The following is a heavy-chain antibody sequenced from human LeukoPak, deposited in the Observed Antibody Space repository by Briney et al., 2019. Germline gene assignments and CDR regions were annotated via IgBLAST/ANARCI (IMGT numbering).Heavy chain of an antibody. Sequence: GGSLRLSCAASGFTFSNYVMSWVRQAPGKGLEWVSVISHSGGSTYYADSVKGRFTISRDSSKNTLYLQMSSLRADDTAVYYCARRTYSTDQYYFDYWGQGTLVTVSS. J-gene: IGHJ4*02. D-gene: IGHD6-13*01. CDR2: ISHSGGST. CDR1: GFTFSNYV. CDR3: ARRTYSTDQYYFDY. V-gene: IGHV3-23*01.